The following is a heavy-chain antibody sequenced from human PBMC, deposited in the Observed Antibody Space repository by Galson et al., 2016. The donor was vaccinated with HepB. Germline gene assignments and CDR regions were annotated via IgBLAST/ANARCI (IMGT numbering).Heavy chain of an antibody. V-gene: IGHV3-48*02. CDR2: ISSSSSTV. Sequence: SLRLSCAGSGFTFSSYSMNWVRQAPGKGLEWVSYISSSSSTVYLADSVKGRFIISRDNAKNSLYLLMNSLRDEDTAVYYCARGASSWTLDYWGQGTLVTVSS. CDR3: ARGASSWTLDY. D-gene: IGHD6-13*01. CDR1: GFTFSSYS. J-gene: IGHJ4*02.